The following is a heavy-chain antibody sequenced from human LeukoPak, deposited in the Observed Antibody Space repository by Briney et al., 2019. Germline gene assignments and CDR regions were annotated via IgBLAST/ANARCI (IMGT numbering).Heavy chain of an antibody. CDR2: IWYDGSKK. J-gene: IGHJ4*02. Sequence: GGSLRLSCAASGFTFSRYGMHWVRQGPGKGLEWVAVIWYDGSKKYYADSVKGRFTISRDNSKNTLYLQMNSLRAEDTAVYYCARDLRLGYYDSSFPDYWGQGTLVTVSS. V-gene: IGHV3-33*01. D-gene: IGHD3-22*01. CDR3: ARDLRLGYYDSSFPDY. CDR1: GFTFSRYG.